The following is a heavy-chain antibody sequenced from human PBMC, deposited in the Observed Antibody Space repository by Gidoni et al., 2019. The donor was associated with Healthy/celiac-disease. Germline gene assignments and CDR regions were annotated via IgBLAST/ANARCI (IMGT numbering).Heavy chain of an antibody. D-gene: IGHD2-15*01. CDR3: AKAWPIVVVVAATVSTFDI. CDR1: GFTVGGYA. CDR2: ISGSGGST. V-gene: IGHV3-23*01. J-gene: IGHJ3*02. Sequence: EVQLLESGGGLVQPGGALRLPCEGAGFTVGGYAMRWVRQAPGTGLGRVSAISGSGGSTYYADSVTSRFTISIDNSKNTLYLQMNSLRAEDTAVYYCAKAWPIVVVVAATVSTFDIWGQGTLVTVSS.